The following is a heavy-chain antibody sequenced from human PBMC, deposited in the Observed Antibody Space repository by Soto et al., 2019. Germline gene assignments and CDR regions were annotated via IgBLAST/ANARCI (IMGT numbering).Heavy chain of an antibody. CDR3: ARRAVRGVIIK. CDR2: IYYSGST. D-gene: IGHD3-10*01. CDR1: GGSISSSSYY. J-gene: IGHJ4*02. V-gene: IGHV4-39*01. Sequence: SETLSLTCTVSGGSISSSSYYWGWIRQPPGKGLELIGSIYYSGSTYYNPSLKSRVTISVDTSKNQFSLKLSSVTAADTAVYYYARRAVRGVIIKWGQGTLVTVS.